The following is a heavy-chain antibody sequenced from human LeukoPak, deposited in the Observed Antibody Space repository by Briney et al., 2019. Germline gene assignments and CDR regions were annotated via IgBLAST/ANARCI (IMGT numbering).Heavy chain of an antibody. D-gene: IGHD6-6*01. V-gene: IGHV5-51*01. CDR1: GYSFTSCW. J-gene: IGHJ4*02. Sequence: GESLKISCKGSGYSFTSCWIGWVRQMPGKGLEWMGIIYPGDSDTRYSPSFQGQVTISADKSISTAYLQWSSLKASDTAMYYCATFYSSSSVWSDYWGQGTLVTVSS. CDR2: IYPGDSDT. CDR3: ATFYSSSSVWSDY.